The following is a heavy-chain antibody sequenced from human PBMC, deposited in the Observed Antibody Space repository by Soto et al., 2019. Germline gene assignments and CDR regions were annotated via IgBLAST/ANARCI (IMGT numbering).Heavy chain of an antibody. J-gene: IGHJ4*02. D-gene: IGHD5-12*01. CDR2: IIPIFGTA. CDR3: ARDARDGYPSGY. CDR1: GGTFSSYA. Sequence: QIQLVQSGAEVKKPGSSVKVSCKASGGTFSSYAISRVRQAPGQGLEWMGGIIPIFGTANYAQKFQGRVTITADESTSTAYMELSSLSSEDTAVYYCARDARDGYPSGYWGQGTLVTVSS. V-gene: IGHV1-69*12.